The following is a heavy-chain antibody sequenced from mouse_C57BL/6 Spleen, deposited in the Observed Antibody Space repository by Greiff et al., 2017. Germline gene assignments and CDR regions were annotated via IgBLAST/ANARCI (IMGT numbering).Heavy chain of an antibody. CDR1: GYAFSSSW. J-gene: IGHJ1*03. CDR2: IYPGDGDT. D-gene: IGHD3-2*02. CDR3: ARSGWYFDV. V-gene: IGHV1-82*01. Sequence: VQLQQSGPELVKPGASVKISCKASGYAFSSSWMNWVKQRPGKGLEWIGRIYPGDGDTNYNGKFKGKATLTADKSSSTAYMQLSSLTSEDSAVYCCARSGWYFDVWGTGTTVTVSS.